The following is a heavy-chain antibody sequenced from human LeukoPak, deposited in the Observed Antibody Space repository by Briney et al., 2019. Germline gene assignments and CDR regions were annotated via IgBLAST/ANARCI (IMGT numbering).Heavy chain of an antibody. Sequence: PSETLSLTCTVSGGSISSGGYYWSWIRQHPGKGLEWIGYIYYSGSTYYNPSLKSRVTISVDTSKNQFSLKLSPVTAADTAVYYCARGRGYCSGGSCYGNWFDPWGQGTLVTVSS. CDR1: GGSISSGGYY. V-gene: IGHV4-31*03. CDR2: IYYSGST. CDR3: ARGRGYCSGGSCYGNWFDP. J-gene: IGHJ5*02. D-gene: IGHD2-15*01.